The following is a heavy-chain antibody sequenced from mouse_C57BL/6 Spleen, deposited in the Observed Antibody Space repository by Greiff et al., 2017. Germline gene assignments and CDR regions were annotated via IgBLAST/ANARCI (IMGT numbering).Heavy chain of an antibody. CDR1: GYAFTNYL. Sequence: QVQLQQSGAELVRPGTSVKVSCKASGYAFTNYLIEWVKQRPGQGLEWIGVINPGSGGTNYNEKFKGKATLTADKSSSTAYMQLSSLTSEDSAVXFCARSNYDAMDYWGQGTSVTVSS. CDR3: ARSNYDAMDY. CDR2: INPGSGGT. D-gene: IGHD2-5*01. J-gene: IGHJ4*01. V-gene: IGHV1-54*01.